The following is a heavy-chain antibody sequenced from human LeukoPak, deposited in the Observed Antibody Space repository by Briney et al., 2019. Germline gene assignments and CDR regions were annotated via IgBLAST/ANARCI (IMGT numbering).Heavy chain of an antibody. V-gene: IGHV4-34*01. D-gene: IGHD2-2*01. J-gene: IGHJ4*02. CDR1: GGSFRGYY. CDR2: INHSGST. CDR3: ARVRDIVVVPAAMRSLIDY. Sequence: SETLSLTCAVYGGSFRGYYWSWIRQPPGKGLEWIGEINHSGSTNYNPSLKSRVTISVDTSKNQSSLKLSSVTAADTAVYYCARVRDIVVVPAAMRSLIDYWGQGTLVTVSS.